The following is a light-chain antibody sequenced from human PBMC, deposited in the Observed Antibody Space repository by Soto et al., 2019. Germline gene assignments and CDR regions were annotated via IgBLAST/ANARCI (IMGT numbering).Light chain of an antibody. CDR2: EVS. CDR1: SSDVGGYKY. J-gene: IGLJ2*01. V-gene: IGLV2-14*01. CDR3: SSYTRSSTRV. Sequence: QSVLTQPASMSGFPGQSITISCTGTSSDVGGYKYVSWHQQHPGKAPKLMIFEVSSRPSGVSNRFSGSKSGNTASLTISGLQPEDEGHYYCSSYTRSSTRVFGGGTKLTVL.